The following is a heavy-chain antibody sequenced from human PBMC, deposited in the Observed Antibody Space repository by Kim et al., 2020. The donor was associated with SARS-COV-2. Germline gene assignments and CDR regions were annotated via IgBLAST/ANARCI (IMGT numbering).Heavy chain of an antibody. CDR3: ATESFWVKFQYYYYYYGMDV. CDR2: ISAYNGNT. Sequence: ASVKVSCKASGYTFTSYGISWVRQAPGQGLEWMGWISAYNGNTNYAQKLQGRVTMTTDTSTSTAYMELRSLRSDDTAVYYCATESFWVKFQYYYYYYGMDVWGQGTTVTVSS. D-gene: IGHD3-3*01. V-gene: IGHV1-18*01. CDR1: GYTFTSYG. J-gene: IGHJ6*02.